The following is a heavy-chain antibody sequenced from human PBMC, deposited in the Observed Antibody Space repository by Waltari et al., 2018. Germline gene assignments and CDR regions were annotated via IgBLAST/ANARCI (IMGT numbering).Heavy chain of an antibody. CDR2: IFPVDSDT. CDR3: VRQRPLFDHYGSKVVPQEMQY. J-gene: IGHJ4*01. D-gene: IGHD3-10*01. V-gene: IGHV5-51*01. CDR1: GYDFPNYW. Sequence: EVQLAQSGAEVKKPGESLKISCQGSGYDFPNYWIGWVRQMPGKGLEGMGIIFPVDSDTRYSPSFYGQVTISADKSINTAYLQWRSLKASDTAIYYCVRQRPLFDHYGSKVVPQEMQYWGHGTVVTVSS.